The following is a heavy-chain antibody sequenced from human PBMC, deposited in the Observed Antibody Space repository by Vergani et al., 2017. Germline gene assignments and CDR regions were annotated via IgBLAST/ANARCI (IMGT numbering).Heavy chain of an antibody. D-gene: IGHD5-12*01. CDR1: GFTFSSYG. CDR2: ISYDGSNK. J-gene: IGHJ3*02. V-gene: IGHV3-30*18. Sequence: QVQLVESGGGVVQPGRSLRLSCAASGFTFSSYGMHWVRQAPGKGLEWVAVISYDGSNKYYADSVKGRFTISRDNSKNTLYLQMNSLRAEDTAVYYCAKDWLGGYHDAFDIWGQGTMVTVSS. CDR3: AKDWLGGYHDAFDI.